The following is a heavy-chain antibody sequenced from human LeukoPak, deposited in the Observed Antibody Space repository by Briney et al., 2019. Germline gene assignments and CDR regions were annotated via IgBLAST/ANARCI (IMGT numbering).Heavy chain of an antibody. CDR3: ARATTVRTPPYYFDY. V-gene: IGHV3-21*01. J-gene: IGHJ4*02. CDR1: GFTFSSYS. Sequence: GGSLRLSCAASGFTFSSYSMNWVRQAPGKGLEWVSSISSSSSYIYYADSVKGRFTISRDNSKNTLYLQMNSLRAEDTAVYYCARATTVRTPPYYFDYWGQGTLVTVSS. D-gene: IGHD4-11*01. CDR2: ISSSSSYI.